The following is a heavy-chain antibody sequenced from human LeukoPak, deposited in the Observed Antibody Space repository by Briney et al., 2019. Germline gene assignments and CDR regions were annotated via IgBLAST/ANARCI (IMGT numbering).Heavy chain of an antibody. CDR2: IDPSSTYI. CDR3: ARAPTVLVGYCSSSSCQADY. Sequence: GGSLRLSCAASGFAFRSYSMNWVRQAPGKGLEWVSAIDPSSTYIYYADSVKGRFTISRDNAENSLYLQMNSLRVEDTAVYYCARAPTVLVGYCSSSSCQADYWGQGTLVTVSS. J-gene: IGHJ4*02. V-gene: IGHV3-21*01. CDR1: GFAFRSYS. D-gene: IGHD2-2*01.